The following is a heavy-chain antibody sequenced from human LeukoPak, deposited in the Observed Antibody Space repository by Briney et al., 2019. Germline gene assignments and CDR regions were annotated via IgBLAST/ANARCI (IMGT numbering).Heavy chain of an antibody. Sequence: SETLSLTCAVYGGSISSYYWSWIRQPPGKGLEWIGYIYYSGSTNYNPSLKSRVTISVDTSKNQFSLKLSSVTAADTAVYYCARHHSSLDPADYWGQGTLVTVSS. D-gene: IGHD2-21*01. CDR3: ARHHSSLDPADY. V-gene: IGHV4-59*08. CDR2: IYYSGST. CDR1: GGSISSYY. J-gene: IGHJ4*02.